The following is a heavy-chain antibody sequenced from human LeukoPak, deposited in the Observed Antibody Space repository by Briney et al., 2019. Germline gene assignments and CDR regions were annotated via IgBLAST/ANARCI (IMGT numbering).Heavy chain of an antibody. CDR1: GFTFSSYA. Sequence: PGGSLRLSCAASGFTFSSYAMSWVRQAPGKGLEWVSSISSGSSYIYYADSVKGRFTISRDNAKNSLYLQMNSLRAEDTAVYYCAREDWNYNWFDPWGQGTLVTVSS. J-gene: IGHJ5*02. CDR2: ISSGSSYI. D-gene: IGHD1-7*01. V-gene: IGHV3-21*01. CDR3: AREDWNYNWFDP.